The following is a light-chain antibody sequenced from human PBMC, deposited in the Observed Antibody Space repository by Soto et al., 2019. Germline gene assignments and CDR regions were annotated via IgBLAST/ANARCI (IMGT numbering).Light chain of an antibody. CDR3: QQFNTYPIT. J-gene: IGKJ5*01. V-gene: IGKV1-13*02. Sequence: AIQLTQSPSSLSASVGDRVTITCRASQDIRGALALYQQKPGKPPKLLIFDVSSLQSGVPSRFSGSGSGTDFTLTISSLQPEDFATYYCQQFNTYPITFGQGTRLEIK. CDR2: DVS. CDR1: QDIRGA.